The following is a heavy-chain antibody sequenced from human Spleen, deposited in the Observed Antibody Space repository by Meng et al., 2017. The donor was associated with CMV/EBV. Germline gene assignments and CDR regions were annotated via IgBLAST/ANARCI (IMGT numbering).Heavy chain of an antibody. CDR2: INHSGSN. V-gene: IGHV4-34*01. CDR1: GGSFSGCY. J-gene: IGHJ4*02. Sequence: ETRSLTCAVDGGSFSGCYGSWISRPPGKGVEWIGEINHSGSNNYNPSLKSRVTISVDTSKNQFSLKLSSVTAADTAVYYCARVAGDYWGQGTLVTVSS. CDR3: ARVAGDY.